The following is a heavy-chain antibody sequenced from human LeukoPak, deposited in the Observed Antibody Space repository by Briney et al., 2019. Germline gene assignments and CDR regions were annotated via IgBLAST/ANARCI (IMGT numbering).Heavy chain of an antibody. D-gene: IGHD6-6*01. J-gene: IGHJ4*02. CDR1: GYTFTGYY. Sequence: ASVKVSCKASGYTFTGYYMHWVRQAPGQGLEWMGWINPNSGCTNYAQKFQGRVTMTRDTSISTAYMELSRLRSDDTAVYYCARVARPGGYDYWGQGTLVTVSS. CDR3: ARVARPGGYDY. CDR2: INPNSGCT. V-gene: IGHV1-2*02.